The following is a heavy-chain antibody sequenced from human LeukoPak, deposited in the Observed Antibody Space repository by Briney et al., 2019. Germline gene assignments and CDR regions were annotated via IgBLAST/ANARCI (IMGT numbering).Heavy chain of an antibody. D-gene: IGHD6-13*01. J-gene: IGHJ3*02. Sequence: SETLSLTCAVSGGSISRGCYSWSWIRQPPGKGLEWIGYIYHSGSPYYNPSLKSRVTISVDRSKNQFSLKLSSVTAADTAVYYCARRYSSSWYGAFDIWGQGTMVTVSS. CDR3: ARRYSSSWYGAFDI. V-gene: IGHV4-30-2*01. CDR2: IYHSGSP. CDR1: GGSISRGCYS.